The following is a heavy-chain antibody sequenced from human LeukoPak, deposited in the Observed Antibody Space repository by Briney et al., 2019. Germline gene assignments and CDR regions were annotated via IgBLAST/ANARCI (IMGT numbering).Heavy chain of an antibody. CDR3: ASRRDGYNQSGGQWAFDI. CDR1: GYTLTSNG. Sequence: ASVKGSSKGFGYTLTSNGISWVRQALGQGLVRRGWISAYNGNTNYAQKLQGRVTMTTDTSTSTAYMELRSLRSDDTAVYYCASRRDGYNQSGGQWAFDIWGQGTMVTVSS. D-gene: IGHD5-24*01. CDR2: ISAYNGNT. J-gene: IGHJ3*02. V-gene: IGHV1-18*01.